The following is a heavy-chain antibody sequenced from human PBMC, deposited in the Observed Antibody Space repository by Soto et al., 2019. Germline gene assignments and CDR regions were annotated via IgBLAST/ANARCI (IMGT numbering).Heavy chain of an antibody. Sequence: LRLSCAASGFTLDDYAMHWVRQAPGKGLEWVSGISWNSGSIGYADSVKGRFTISRDNAKNSPYLQMNSLRAEDTALYYCARAPGYYGMDVWGQGTTVTVSS. J-gene: IGHJ6*02. CDR1: GFTLDDYA. CDR3: ARAPGYYGMDV. V-gene: IGHV3-9*01. CDR2: ISWNSGSI.